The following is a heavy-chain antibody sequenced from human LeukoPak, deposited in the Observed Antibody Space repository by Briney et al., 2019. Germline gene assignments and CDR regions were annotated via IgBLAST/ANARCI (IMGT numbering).Heavy chain of an antibody. D-gene: IGHD1-14*01. Sequence: GGSLRLSCAASGFTLSGHWMSWVRQAPGKGREWVANINQGGSDKYYVDSVKGRFTISRDNANNLLYLQMNSLRGEDTAVYYCTRDRSRAEDDWGQGTLVTVSS. V-gene: IGHV3-7*01. CDR2: INQGGSDK. CDR3: TRDRSRAEDD. CDR1: GFTLSGHW. J-gene: IGHJ4*02.